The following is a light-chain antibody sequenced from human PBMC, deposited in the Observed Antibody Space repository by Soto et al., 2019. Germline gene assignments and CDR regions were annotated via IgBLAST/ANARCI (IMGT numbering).Light chain of an antibody. Sequence: QSALTQPASVSGSPGQSITISCTGTSSDVGSYNLVSWYQQHPGKAPKLMIYEGSKRPSGVSNRFSGSKSGNTASLTISGLQADDEADYYCCSYAGSKVVFGGGTKVTVL. CDR3: CSYAGSKVV. V-gene: IGLV2-23*01. CDR1: SSDVGSYNL. CDR2: EGS. J-gene: IGLJ2*01.